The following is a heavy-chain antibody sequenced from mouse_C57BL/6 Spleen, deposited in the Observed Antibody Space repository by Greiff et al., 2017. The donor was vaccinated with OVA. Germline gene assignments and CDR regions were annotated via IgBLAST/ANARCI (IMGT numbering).Heavy chain of an antibody. V-gene: IGHV1-9*01. Sequence: QVQLQQSGAELMKPGASVKLSCKATGYTFTGYWIEWVKQRPGHGLEWIGEILPGSGSTNYNEKFKGKATFTADTSSNTAYMQLSSLTTEDSAIYYCARFIHGRGYFDDWGQGTTLTVSS. CDR3: ARFIHGRGYFDD. CDR1: GYTFTGYW. J-gene: IGHJ2*01. D-gene: IGHD1-1*01. CDR2: ILPGSGST.